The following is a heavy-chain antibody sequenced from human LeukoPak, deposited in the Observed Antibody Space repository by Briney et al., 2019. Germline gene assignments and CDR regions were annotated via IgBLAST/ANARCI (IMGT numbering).Heavy chain of an antibody. Sequence: PSQTLSLTCAVSGGSISSGGYSWSWLRQPPGKGLEWIGYIYYSGSTYYNPSLKSRVTISVDRSKNQFSLKLRLVTAADTAVYYCARDRRIAAAGDYGMDVWGQGTTVTVSS. V-gene: IGHV4-30-2*01. J-gene: IGHJ6*02. CDR1: GGSISSGGYS. CDR3: ARDRRIAAAGDYGMDV. CDR2: IYYSGST. D-gene: IGHD6-13*01.